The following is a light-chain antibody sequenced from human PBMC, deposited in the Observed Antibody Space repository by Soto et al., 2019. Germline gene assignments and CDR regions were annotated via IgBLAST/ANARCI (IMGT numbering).Light chain of an antibody. CDR1: QSINRH. CDR3: QHYGTSSPIT. V-gene: IGKV3-11*01. J-gene: IGKJ5*01. Sequence: EIVLTQSPATLSLSPGERATLSCRASQSINRHLAWYRQKPGQAPRLLIYDASNRATGIPARFSGSGSGTDFTLTISSLEPEDFAVYYCQHYGTSSPITFGQGTRLEI. CDR2: DAS.